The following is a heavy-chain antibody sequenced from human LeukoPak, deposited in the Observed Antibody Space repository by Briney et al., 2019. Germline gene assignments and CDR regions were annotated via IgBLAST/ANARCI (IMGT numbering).Heavy chain of an antibody. CDR2: ISGDGSTT. V-gene: IGHV3-74*01. CDR3: AKRSKGGDSTGYYYYFDL. J-gene: IGHJ2*01. Sequence: GGSLRLSCAASGFTFSIYWMHWVRQAPGKGLVWVSLISGDGSTTIYADSVKGRFTISRDNAKNTLFLQMNSLRAEDTAVYYCAKRSKGGDSTGYYYYFDLWGRGTLVTVSS. CDR1: GFTFSIYW. D-gene: IGHD3-22*01.